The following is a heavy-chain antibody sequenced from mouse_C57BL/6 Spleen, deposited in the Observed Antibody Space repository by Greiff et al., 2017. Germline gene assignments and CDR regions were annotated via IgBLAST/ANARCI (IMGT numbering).Heavy chain of an antibody. J-gene: IGHJ2*01. Sequence: QVQLKESGAELVKPGASVKISCKASGYAFSSYWMHWVNQWPGQGLEWIGQIYPGDGATNYNGKFKGKATLTADKSSSTAYMQLSSLTSEDSAVYFCASDYDYLDYWGQGTTLTVSS. D-gene: IGHD2-4*01. CDR2: IYPGDGAT. CDR1: GYAFSSYW. CDR3: ASDYDYLDY. V-gene: IGHV1-80*01.